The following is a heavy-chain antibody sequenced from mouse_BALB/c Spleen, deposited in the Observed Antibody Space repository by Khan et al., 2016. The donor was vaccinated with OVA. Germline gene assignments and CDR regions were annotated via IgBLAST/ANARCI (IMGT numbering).Heavy chain of an antibody. V-gene: IGHV1-4*01. Sequence: QVQLQQSGAELARPGASVKMSCKASGYTFTSYTMHWVKQRPGQGLEWIGYFNPSSNYTNSNQKFKDKATLTADKSSSTAYMHLSRLTSEDSAVLYCARAGAYYRNDGWFAYWGQGTLVTVSA. CDR3: ARAGAYYRNDGWFAY. CDR2: FNPSSNYT. D-gene: IGHD2-14*01. CDR1: GYTFTSYT. J-gene: IGHJ3*01.